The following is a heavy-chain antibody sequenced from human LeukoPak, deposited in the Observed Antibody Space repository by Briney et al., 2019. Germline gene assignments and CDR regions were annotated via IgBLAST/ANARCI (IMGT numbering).Heavy chain of an antibody. D-gene: IGHD6-19*01. CDR2: IIPILGIA. J-gene: IGHJ6*02. CDR1: GGTFSSYA. V-gene: IGHV1-69*04. CDR3: ARDGTTGYSSGWYARYYGMDV. Sequence: SVKVSCKASGGTFSSYAISWVRQAPGQGLEWMGRIIPILGIANYAQKFQGRVTMTTDTSTSTAYMELRSLRSDDTAVYYCARDGTTGYSSGWYARYYGMDVWGQGTTVTVSS.